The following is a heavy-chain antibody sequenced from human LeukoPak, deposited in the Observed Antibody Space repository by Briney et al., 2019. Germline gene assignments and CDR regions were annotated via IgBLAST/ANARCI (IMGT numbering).Heavy chain of an antibody. CDR3: ARRVTSSGWYRDDY. CDR1: GXSITSYY. J-gene: IGHJ4*02. Sequence: SETLSLTCTVSGXSITSYYWSWIRQPPGKGLEWIGYIYYSGSTSYNPSLMSRVTISVDTSKNQFSLKLSSVTAADTAVYYCARRVTSSGWYRDDYWGQGTLVTVSS. D-gene: IGHD6-19*01. CDR2: IYYSGST. V-gene: IGHV4-59*08.